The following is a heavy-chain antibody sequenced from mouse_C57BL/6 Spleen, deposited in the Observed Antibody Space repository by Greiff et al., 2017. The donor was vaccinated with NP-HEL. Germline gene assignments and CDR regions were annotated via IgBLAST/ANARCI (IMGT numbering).Heavy chain of an antibody. J-gene: IGHJ1*03. CDR3: AIGSPSYWYFDV. CDR2: IYPGDGDT. D-gene: IGHD1-1*02. CDR1: GYAFSSSW. Sequence: QVQLQQSGPELVKPGASVKISCKASGYAFSSSWMNWVKQRPGKGLEWIGRIYPGDGDTNYNGKFKGKATLTADKSSSTAYMQLSSLTSEDSAVYFCAIGSPSYWYFDVWGTGTTVTVSS. V-gene: IGHV1-82*01.